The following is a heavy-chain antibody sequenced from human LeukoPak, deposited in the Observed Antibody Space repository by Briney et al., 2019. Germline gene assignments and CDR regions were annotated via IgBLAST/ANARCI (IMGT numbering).Heavy chain of an antibody. D-gene: IGHD6-6*01. CDR3: AREPSPPYSSYYDY. V-gene: IGHV4-59*12. J-gene: IGHJ4*02. Sequence: PSETLSLTCTVSGGSMSSYYWSWIRQPPGKELEWIGYIYYSGSTNYNPSLKSRVTISVDTSKNQFSLKLSSVTAADTAVYYCAREPSPPYSSYYDYWGQGTLVTVSS. CDR2: IYYSGST. CDR1: GGSMSSYY.